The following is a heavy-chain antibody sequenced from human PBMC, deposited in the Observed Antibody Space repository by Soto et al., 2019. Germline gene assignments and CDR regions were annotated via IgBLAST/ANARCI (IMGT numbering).Heavy chain of an antibody. Sequence: QVQLQESGPGLVKPAQTLSLTCTVSGGSISSGAYYWIWIRQPPGKGLEWIGYIYYSGSTYYNPSLKSRVTISVDTSKNQFSLNLSSVTAADTAMYSCPRAGVATIYPGYNLFVHWGPGTLFTVS. CDR2: IYYSGST. CDR1: GGSISSGAYY. V-gene: IGHV4-30-4*01. D-gene: IGHD5-12*01. CDR3: PRAGVATIYPGYNLFVH. J-gene: IGHJ5*02.